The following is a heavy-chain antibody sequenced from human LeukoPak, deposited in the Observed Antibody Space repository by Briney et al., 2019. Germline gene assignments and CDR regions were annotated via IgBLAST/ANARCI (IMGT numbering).Heavy chain of an antibody. CDR3: ASAPYCSSTSCYMGGEFDY. Sequence: ASVKVSCKASGYTFTGYYMHWVRQAPGQGLEWMGWISAYNGNTNYAQKLQGRVTMTTDTSTSTAYMELRSLRSDDTAVYYCASAPYCSSTSCYMGGEFDYWGQGTLFTVSS. V-gene: IGHV1-18*04. D-gene: IGHD2-2*02. CDR1: GYTFTGYY. CDR2: ISAYNGNT. J-gene: IGHJ4*02.